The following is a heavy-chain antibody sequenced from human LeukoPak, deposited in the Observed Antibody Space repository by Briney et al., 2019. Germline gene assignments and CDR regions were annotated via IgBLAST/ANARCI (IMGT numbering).Heavy chain of an antibody. V-gene: IGHV3-11*04. J-gene: IGHJ4*02. Sequence: GGSLRLSCAASGFTFSDYYMSWIRQAPGKGLEWVSYISSSGSTIYYADSVKGRFTISRDNAKNSLYLQMNSLRAEDTAVYYCARHVKSNPGRKLFDYWGQGTLVTVSS. CDR3: ARHVKSNPGRKLFDY. CDR2: ISSSGSTI. D-gene: IGHD3-10*01. CDR1: GFTFSDYY.